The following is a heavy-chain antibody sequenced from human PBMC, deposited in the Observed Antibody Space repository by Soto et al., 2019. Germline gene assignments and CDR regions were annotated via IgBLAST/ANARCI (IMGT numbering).Heavy chain of an antibody. CDR3: ARDYYGSGSNAFDI. Sequence: QVQLQESGPGLVKPSETLSLTCTVSGGSISSYYWSWIRQPPGKGLEWIGYIYYSGSTNYNPSLKSRVTISVDTSKNQFSLKLSSVTAADTAVYYCARDYYGSGSNAFDIWGQGTMVTVSS. J-gene: IGHJ3*02. V-gene: IGHV4-59*01. CDR2: IYYSGST. CDR1: GGSISSYY. D-gene: IGHD3-10*01.